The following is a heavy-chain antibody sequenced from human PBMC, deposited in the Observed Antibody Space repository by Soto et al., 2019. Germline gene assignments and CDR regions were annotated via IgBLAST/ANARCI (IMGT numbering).Heavy chain of an antibody. J-gene: IGHJ4*02. Sequence: QVQLVQSGAEVKKPGSSVKVSCKASGGTFSSYAISWVRQAPGQGLEWMGGIIPIFGTANYAQKFQGRVTITADESTSTAYMELSSLRSEDTAVYYCAREIHGYSYGYWGGFEYWGQGTLVTVSS. CDR1: GGTFSSYA. CDR2: IIPIFGTA. D-gene: IGHD5-18*01. CDR3: AREIHGYSYGYWGGFEY. V-gene: IGHV1-69*01.